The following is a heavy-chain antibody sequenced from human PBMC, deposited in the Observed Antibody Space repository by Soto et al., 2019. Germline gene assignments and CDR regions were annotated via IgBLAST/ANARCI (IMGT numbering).Heavy chain of an antibody. CDR3: ARGPDRSGFYLFDY. Sequence: SVKVSCKASGGTFSNHALSWVRQAPGQGPEWMGGIIPLSGTTNYAPKFQGRVTITADESMTTAYMELSSLRYADTAVYYCARGPDRSGFYLFDYWGQGTLVTSPQ. CDR1: GGTFSNHA. J-gene: IGHJ4*02. D-gene: IGHD3-22*01. CDR2: IIPLSGTT. V-gene: IGHV1-69*13.